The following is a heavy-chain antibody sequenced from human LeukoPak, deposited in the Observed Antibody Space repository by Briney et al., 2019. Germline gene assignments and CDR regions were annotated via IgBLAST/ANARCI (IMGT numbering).Heavy chain of an antibody. D-gene: IGHD1-7*01. V-gene: IGHV1-8*03. Sequence: ASVKVSCKTSGYTFTRYDINWVRQATGQRLEWMGWMNPNTGHTAYAPKFQGRVTFTRNTSVSTAYMELDILISEDTAVYFCARGGITGTDAEYYYYYMDVWGKGTTVTVSS. CDR3: ARGGITGTDAEYYYYYMDV. J-gene: IGHJ6*03. CDR2: MNPNTGHT. CDR1: GYTFTRYD.